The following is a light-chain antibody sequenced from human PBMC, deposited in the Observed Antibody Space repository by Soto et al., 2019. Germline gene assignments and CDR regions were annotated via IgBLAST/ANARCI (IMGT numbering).Light chain of an antibody. V-gene: IGKV3-15*01. Sequence: EIVMTQSPATLSVSPGERASLSCRASQRISTNLAWYQQKLGQSPRLLIYGASTRATGVPARFSGSGSGTEFTLTISSLQSEDFAVYYGQQYQNWLTFGGGTEIEI. CDR3: QQYQNWLT. J-gene: IGKJ4*01. CDR1: QRISTN. CDR2: GAS.